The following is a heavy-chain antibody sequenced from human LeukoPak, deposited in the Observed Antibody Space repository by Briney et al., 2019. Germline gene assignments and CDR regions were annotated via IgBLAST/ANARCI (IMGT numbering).Heavy chain of an antibody. CDR1: GFSYG. CDR2: ISAYHGNT. J-gene: IGHJ4*02. CDR3: ARDGSGTWNDY. Sequence: GASVKVSCKASGFSYGISWVRQAPGQGLEWMGWISAYHGNTNYAQKLQGRVTMTTDTSTSTAYMELRSLRSDDTAVYYCARDGSGTWNDYWSQGTLVTVSS. D-gene: IGHD3-10*01. V-gene: IGHV1-18*01.